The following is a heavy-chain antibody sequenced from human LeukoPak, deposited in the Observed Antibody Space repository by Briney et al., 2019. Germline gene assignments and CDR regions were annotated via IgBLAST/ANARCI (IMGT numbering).Heavy chain of an antibody. D-gene: IGHD5-18*01. CDR1: GYTFTGYY. J-gene: IGHJ3*02. CDR2: INPNSGGT. V-gene: IGHV1-2*02. CDR3: ATLPPGYSLESDAFDI. Sequence: ASVKVSCKASGYTFTGYYMHWVRQAPGQGLEWMGWINPNSGGTNYAQKFQGRVTMTRDTSISTAYMELSRLGSDDTAVYYCATLPPGYSLESDAFDIWGQGTMVTVSS.